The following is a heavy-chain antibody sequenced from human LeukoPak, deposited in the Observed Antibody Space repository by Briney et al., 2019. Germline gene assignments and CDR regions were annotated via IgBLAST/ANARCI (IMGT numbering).Heavy chain of an antibody. J-gene: IGHJ4*02. CDR2: VNHSGSA. CDR1: GGSLSAYY. D-gene: IGHD2-15*01. CDR3: ARSPRYCSGGSCYFLHY. Sequence: SETLSLTCAVYGGSLSAYYWSWIRQPPGKGLEWIGEVNHSGSANYNPSLKSRVTMSVDTSKNQFSLKLSAVTAADTAVYYCARSPRYCSGGSCYFLHYWGQGTLVTVSS. V-gene: IGHV4-34*01.